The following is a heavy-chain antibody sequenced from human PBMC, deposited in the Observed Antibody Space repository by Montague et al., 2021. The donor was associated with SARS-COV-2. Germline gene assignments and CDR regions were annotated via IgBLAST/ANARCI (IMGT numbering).Heavy chain of an antibody. CDR3: ARAYCGGDCHVGP. Sequence: ETLSLTCTVSVGSISNYYWTWIRQPPGKGLEWIGYIYDGGSANYNPSLKSRSTISVDTSNNQFSLRLSSVTAADTAVYYCARAYCGGDCHVGPWGQGILVTVSS. V-gene: IGHV4-59*01. J-gene: IGHJ5*02. CDR2: IYDGGSA. D-gene: IGHD2-21*02. CDR1: VGSISNYY.